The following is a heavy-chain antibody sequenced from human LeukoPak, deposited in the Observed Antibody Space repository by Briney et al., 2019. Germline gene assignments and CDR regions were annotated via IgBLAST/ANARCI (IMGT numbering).Heavy chain of an antibody. V-gene: IGHV4-38-2*02. D-gene: IGHD5-12*01. CDR2: IYHSGST. J-gene: IGHJ4*02. Sequence: SETLSLTCTVSGYSISSGYYWGWIRQPPGKGLEWIGSIYHSGSTYYNPSLKSRVTISVDTSKNQFSLKLSSVTAADTAVYYCARRALSGYSGYDRRVGYSSSWYFDYWGQGTLVTVSS. CDR1: GYSISSGYY. CDR3: ARRALSGYSGYDRRVGYSSSWYFDY.